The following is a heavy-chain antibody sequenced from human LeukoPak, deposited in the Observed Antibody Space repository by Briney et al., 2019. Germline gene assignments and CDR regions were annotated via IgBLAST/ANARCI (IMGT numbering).Heavy chain of an antibody. CDR1: GFTFSSYS. V-gene: IGHV3-48*01. CDR3: VRDPDALDY. J-gene: IGHJ4*02. CDR2: ISSSGDMI. Sequence: GGSLRLSCATSGFTFSSYSMNWVRQAPGKGLEWVSYISSSGDMIYYADSVKGRFTMSRDNAKKSVYLQMNRLRGEDTAVYYCVRDPDALDYWGQGTQVTVSS.